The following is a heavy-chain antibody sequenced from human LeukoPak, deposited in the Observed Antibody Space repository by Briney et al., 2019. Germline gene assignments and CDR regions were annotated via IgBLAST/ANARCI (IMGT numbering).Heavy chain of an antibody. Sequence: GGSLRLSCAASGFTFRSYWMSGVRQAPGEGGEWVANIKQDGSEKYYVDSVKGRFTISRDNAKNSLYLQMNSLRGEDTAVYYCARDPDYYGSGSMDWFDPWGQGTLVTVSS. V-gene: IGHV3-7*01. D-gene: IGHD3-10*01. CDR2: IKQDGSEK. CDR3: ARDPDYYGSGSMDWFDP. J-gene: IGHJ5*02. CDR1: GFTFRSYW.